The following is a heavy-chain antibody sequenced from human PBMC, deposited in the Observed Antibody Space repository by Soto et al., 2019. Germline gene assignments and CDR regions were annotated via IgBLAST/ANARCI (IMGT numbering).Heavy chain of an antibody. Sequence: VASVKVSCKASGGTFSSYAISWVRQAPGQGLEWMGGIIPIFGTANYAQKFQGRVTITADESTSTAYMELSSLRSEDTAVYYCARGDDFWSGLGGYYGMDVWGQGTTVTVSS. V-gene: IGHV1-69*13. CDR1: GGTFSSYA. J-gene: IGHJ6*02. CDR2: IIPIFGTA. D-gene: IGHD3-3*01. CDR3: ARGDDFWSGLGGYYGMDV.